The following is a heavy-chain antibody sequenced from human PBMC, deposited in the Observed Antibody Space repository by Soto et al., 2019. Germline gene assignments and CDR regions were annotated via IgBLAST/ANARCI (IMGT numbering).Heavy chain of an antibody. D-gene: IGHD3-3*01. J-gene: IGHJ4*02. CDR2: INHSGST. Sequence: QVQLQQWGAGLLKPSETLSLTCAVYGGSFSGYYWSWIRQPPGKGLEWIGEINHSGSTNYKASLKSRVTISPDTPKNQFSLNLKSVTAADTAVYYCARRDFWSGYYNYWGRGTLVTVSS. V-gene: IGHV4-34*02. CDR1: GGSFSGYY. CDR3: ARRDFWSGYYNY.